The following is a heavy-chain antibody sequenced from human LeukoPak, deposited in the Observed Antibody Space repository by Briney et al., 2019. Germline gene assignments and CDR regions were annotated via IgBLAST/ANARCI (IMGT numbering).Heavy chain of an antibody. V-gene: IGHV3-64*01. J-gene: IGHJ4*02. CDR2: ISSNGGST. Sequence: GGSLRLSCVASVFTLIRYAMHWVRQAPGKGLEYVSAISSNGGSTSYANSVKGRFTISRDNSKNTLYLQMGSLRAEDMAVYYCALYASLVVRCGDYCGQGTLVTVSS. D-gene: IGHD2-2*01. CDR1: VFTLIRYA. CDR3: ALYASLVVRCGDY.